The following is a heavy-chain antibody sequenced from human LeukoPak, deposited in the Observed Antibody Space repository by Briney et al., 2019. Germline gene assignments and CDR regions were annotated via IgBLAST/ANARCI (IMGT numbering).Heavy chain of an antibody. Sequence: SRTLSLTCTVSGGSISSGGYYWSWIRQHPGTGLEWIGYIYYSGSTYYNPSLKSRVTISVDTSKNQFSLKLSSVTAADTAVYYCARTAYCGGDCYYLSGAFDIWGQGTMVTVSS. CDR1: GGSISSGGYY. V-gene: IGHV4-31*03. CDR2: IYYSGST. D-gene: IGHD2-21*02. CDR3: ARTAYCGGDCYYLSGAFDI. J-gene: IGHJ3*02.